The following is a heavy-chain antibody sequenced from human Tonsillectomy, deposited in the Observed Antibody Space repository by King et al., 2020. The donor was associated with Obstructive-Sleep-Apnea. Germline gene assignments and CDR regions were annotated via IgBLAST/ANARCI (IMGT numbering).Heavy chain of an antibody. D-gene: IGHD3-10*01. CDR2: VSGSGDST. Sequence: VQLVESGGGLVQPGGSLRLSCAVSGFTFSSYAMSWVRQAPGKGLEWVSGVSGSGDSTHYADSVKGRCTISRDNSKNTLYPQMNSLRAEDTAVYYCAKSIITMIRGVIIEGYYFEYWGQGTLVTVSS. CDR1: GFTFSSYA. J-gene: IGHJ4*02. CDR3: AKSIITMIRGVIIEGYYFEY. V-gene: IGHV3-23*04.